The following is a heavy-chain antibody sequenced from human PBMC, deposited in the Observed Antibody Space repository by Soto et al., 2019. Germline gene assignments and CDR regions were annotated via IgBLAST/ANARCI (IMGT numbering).Heavy chain of an antibody. CDR2: IYYSGNT. D-gene: IGHD5-12*01. J-gene: IGHJ4*02. CDR1: GGSISYYY. Sequence: SETLSLTCTVSGGSISYYYWGWVRQPPGKGLEWIGSIYYSGNTHYNPSLKSRVTISVDTSMNQFSLNLDSVTAVDSAVYYCVRGGYVHAFDYWGQGALVTVSS. CDR3: VRGGYVHAFDY. V-gene: IGHV4-59*01.